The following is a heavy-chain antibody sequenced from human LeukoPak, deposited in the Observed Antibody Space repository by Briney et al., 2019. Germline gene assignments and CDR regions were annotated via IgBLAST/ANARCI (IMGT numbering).Heavy chain of an antibody. CDR2: IYTSGST. J-gene: IGHJ4*02. D-gene: IGHD6-13*01. CDR3: ARTSSWYYFDY. V-gene: IGHV4-61*02. Sequence: SETLSLTCTVSGGSISSGSYYWSWIRQPAGKGQEWIGRIYTSGSTNYNPSLKSRVTISIDTSRNQFSLKLSSVTAADTAVYYCARTSSWYYFDYWGQGTLVTVSS. CDR1: GGSISSGSYY.